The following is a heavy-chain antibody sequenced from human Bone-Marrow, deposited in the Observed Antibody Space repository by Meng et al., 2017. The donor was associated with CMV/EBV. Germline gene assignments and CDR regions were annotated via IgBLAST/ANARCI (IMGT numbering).Heavy chain of an antibody. V-gene: IGHV3-74*01. J-gene: IGHJ4*02. CDR3: TPQLGGVGTY. CDR2: INGDGTST. CDR1: GFTFSSYW. Sequence: GRSLRLSCAASGFTFSSYWMHWVRQAPGKGLVWVSGINGDGTSTTYADSVKGRFTISRDNAKNTMYVQMNSLRGEDTAVYYCTPQLGGVGTYWGQGTVVTVSS. D-gene: IGHD2-21*02.